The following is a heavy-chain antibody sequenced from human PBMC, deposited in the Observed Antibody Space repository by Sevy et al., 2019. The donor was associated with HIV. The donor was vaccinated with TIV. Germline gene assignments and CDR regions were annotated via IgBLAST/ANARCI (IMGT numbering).Heavy chain of an antibody. D-gene: IGHD6-6*01. CDR3: AKDPLNIAARFDY. CDR1: GFIFSGSA. J-gene: IGHJ4*02. Sequence: GGSLRLSCAASGFIFSGSAMSWVRQAPGKGLEWVESISGRGGFTYYADSVKGRFTISRDNFKNTVDLEMKSLRAEDTAVYYCAKDPLNIAARFDYWGQGTLVTVSS. V-gene: IGHV3-23*01. CDR2: ISGRGGFT.